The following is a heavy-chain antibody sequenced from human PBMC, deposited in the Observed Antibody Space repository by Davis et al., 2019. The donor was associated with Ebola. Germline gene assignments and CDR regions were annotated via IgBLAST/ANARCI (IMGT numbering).Heavy chain of an antibody. CDR1: AGSISSSNW. J-gene: IGHJ3*02. CDR2: IYHSGST. CDR3: ARDRGWLQSGAFDI. D-gene: IGHD5-24*01. Sequence: MPSETLSLTCAVSAGSISSSNWWSWVRQPPGKGLEWIGEIYHSGSTNYNPSLKSRVTISVDKSKNQFSLKLSSVTAADTAVYYCARDRGWLQSGAFDIWGQGTMVTVSS. V-gene: IGHV4-4*02.